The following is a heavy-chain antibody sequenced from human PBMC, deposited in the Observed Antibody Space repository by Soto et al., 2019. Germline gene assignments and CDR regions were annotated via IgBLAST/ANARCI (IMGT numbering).Heavy chain of an antibody. D-gene: IGHD6-13*01. CDR2: ISYDGSNK. CDR3: AKEGGSSGSTIFYY. Sequence: QVQLVESGGGVVQPGRSLRLSCAASGFTFSSYGMHWVRQAPGKGLEWVTVISYDGSNKLYADSVKGRFTLSRDNSKNTVYLQMNSLRAEDTAVYYCAKEGGSSGSTIFYYWGQGTLVTVSS. V-gene: IGHV3-30*18. CDR1: GFTFSSYG. J-gene: IGHJ4*02.